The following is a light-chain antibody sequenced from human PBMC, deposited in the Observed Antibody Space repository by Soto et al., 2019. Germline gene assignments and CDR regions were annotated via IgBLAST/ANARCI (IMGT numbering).Light chain of an antibody. J-gene: IGKJ5*01. CDR2: DTS. CDR1: QSISNF. V-gene: IGKV3-11*01. Sequence: EIVLTQSPVTLSLSPGERASLSCRASQSISNFLSWYQQKPGQAPRLLIYDTSNRATGIPARFSGSGSGTDFTLTISSLEPEDFAVYYCQQRSDWPITLGQGTRLEIK. CDR3: QQRSDWPIT.